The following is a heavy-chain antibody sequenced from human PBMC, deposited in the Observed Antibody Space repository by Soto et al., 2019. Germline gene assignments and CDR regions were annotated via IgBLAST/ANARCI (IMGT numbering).Heavy chain of an antibody. Sequence: EVQLLESGGDLVQPGESLRLSCAASGFTFSNYAINWVRQAPGKGLEWVSSISGSSRSIYYADSVKGRFTISRDNSMNTLYLQLNSLRAEDKAVYYCAKLGGMDVWGPGTTVTVSS. CDR3: AKLGGMDV. J-gene: IGHJ6*02. CDR2: ISGSSRSI. V-gene: IGHV3-23*01. D-gene: IGHD7-27*01. CDR1: GFTFSNYA.